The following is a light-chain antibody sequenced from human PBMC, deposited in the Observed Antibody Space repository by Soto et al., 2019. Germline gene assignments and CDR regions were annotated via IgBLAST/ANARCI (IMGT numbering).Light chain of an antibody. CDR2: EVA. V-gene: IGLV2-14*01. CDR1: SWDIGTYDF. J-gene: IGLJ2*01. CDR3: SSYTTRSLRV. Sequence: QSALTQPASVSGSPGQSITFSCTGTSWDIGTYDFVSWYQHYPGKAPKLIIFEVANRPPGISDRFSGSKSGNTASLTISGLQPEDEADYYCSSYTTRSLRVFGGGTKLTVL.